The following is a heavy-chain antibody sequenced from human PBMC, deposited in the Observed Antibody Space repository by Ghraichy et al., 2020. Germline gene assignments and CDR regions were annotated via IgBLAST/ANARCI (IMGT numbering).Heavy chain of an antibody. Sequence: SQTLSLTCTVSGGAISNFLWNWIRQPPGKGLEWIGYIYKSGSTNYNPSLKSRVTISVDTSRNQFSLKMSSVTAADTAMFYCAREAFCTGNGCWEGDNWFDPWGQGTLVTVSS. D-gene: IGHD2-8*02. CDR1: GGAISNFL. J-gene: IGHJ5*02. CDR2: IYKSGST. CDR3: AREAFCTGNGCWEGDNWFDP. V-gene: IGHV4-59*01.